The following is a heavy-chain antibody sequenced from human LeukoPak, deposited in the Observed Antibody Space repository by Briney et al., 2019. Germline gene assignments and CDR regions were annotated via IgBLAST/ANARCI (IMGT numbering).Heavy chain of an antibody. CDR2: IDHSGST. V-gene: IGHV4-34*01. D-gene: IGHD2-21*02. CDR3: ARGDSRFDY. CDR1: RGSLSIYY. Sequence: SGTLSLTCAVSRGSLSIYYWSWIRQPPGKGLEWIGEIDHSGSTNCNPSLKSRVIISVDTSKNQFSLKLNSVTAADTAVYYCARGDSRFDYWGQGALVTVSS. J-gene: IGHJ4*02.